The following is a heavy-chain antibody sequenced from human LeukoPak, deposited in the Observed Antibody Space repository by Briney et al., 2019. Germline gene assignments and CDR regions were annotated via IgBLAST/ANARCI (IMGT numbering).Heavy chain of an antibody. CDR3: ARSGSLYASFDY. CDR2: ISGGGTGS. V-gene: IGHV3-23*01. CDR1: GFTFSSYA. J-gene: IGHJ4*02. D-gene: IGHD3-16*02. Sequence: GGSLRLSCAASGFTFSSYAMSWVRQAPGKGLEWVSSISGGGTGSYYADSVKGRFTISRDNSKNTLYLQTNSLRAEDTAVYYCARSGSLYASFDYWGQGTLVTVSS.